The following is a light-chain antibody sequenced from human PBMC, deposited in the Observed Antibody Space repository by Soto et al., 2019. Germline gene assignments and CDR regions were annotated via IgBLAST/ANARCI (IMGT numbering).Light chain of an antibody. J-gene: IGKJ3*01. CDR3: QKYNSAPFT. CDR2: ATS. V-gene: IGKV1-27*01. CDR1: QGISNY. Sequence: DIQMTQSPSSLSASVGDRVTITCRASQGISNYLGWYQQKAGKVPKLLIYATSTLQSGVPSRFSGSGSGTDCTLTINSLQPEDVATYYCQKYNSAPFTFGPGTKVDIK.